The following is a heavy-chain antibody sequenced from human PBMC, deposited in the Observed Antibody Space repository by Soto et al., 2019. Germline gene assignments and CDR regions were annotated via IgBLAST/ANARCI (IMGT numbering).Heavy chain of an antibody. V-gene: IGHV3-74*01. J-gene: IGHJ4*02. D-gene: IGHD6-19*01. CDR2: INSDGSST. CDR3: AVAVAGPTAIGY. Sequence: PGGSLRLSCAASGFTFSSYWMHWVRQAPGKGLVWVSRINSDGSSTSYADSVKGRFTISRDNAKNTLYLQMNSLRAEDTAAYYCAVAVAGPTAIGYWGQGTLVTVS. CDR1: GFTFSSYW.